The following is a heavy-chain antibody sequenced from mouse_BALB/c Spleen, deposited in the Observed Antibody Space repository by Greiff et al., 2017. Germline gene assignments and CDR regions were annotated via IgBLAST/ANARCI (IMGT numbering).Heavy chain of an antibody. CDR1: GYTFTSYW. CDR2: INPSTGYT. D-gene: IGHD1-1*01. J-gene: IGHJ4*01. V-gene: IGHV1-7*01. CDR3: ASYYYGSSSYYAMDY. Sequence: QVQLQQSGAELAKPGASVKMSCKASGYTFTSYWMHWVKQRPGQGLEWIGYINPSTGYTEYNQKFKDKATLTADKSSSTAYMQLSSLTSEDSAVYYCASYYYGSSSYYAMDYWGQGTSVTVSS.